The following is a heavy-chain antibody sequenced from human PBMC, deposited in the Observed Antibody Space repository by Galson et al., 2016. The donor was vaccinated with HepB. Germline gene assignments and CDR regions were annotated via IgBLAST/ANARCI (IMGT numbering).Heavy chain of an antibody. CDR1: GGSFSSTNW. V-gene: IGHV4-4*02. CDR3: ARDNFYGSGTYPPYYYYMDV. CDR2: IYRSGST. J-gene: IGHJ6*03. D-gene: IGHD3-10*01. Sequence: ETLSLTCAVSGGSFSSTNWWTWVRQSPGKGLEWIGEIYRSGSTNFNPSLKSRVTISLDNSKNQFSLNLHSVTAEDTAVYYCARDNFYGSGTYPPYYYYMDVWGKGTTVTVSS.